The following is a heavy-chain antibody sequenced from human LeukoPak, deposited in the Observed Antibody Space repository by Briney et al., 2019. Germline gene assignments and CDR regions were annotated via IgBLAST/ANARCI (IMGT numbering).Heavy chain of an antibody. CDR1: GFTFSSYA. J-gene: IGHJ4*02. D-gene: IGHD6-13*01. Sequence: GGALRLSCAASGFTFSSYAMSWVRQAPGKGLEWVSAISGSGDSTYYGDSVKGRFTISRDNSKNTLYLQMNSLRAEDTAVYYCAKTRPLDSSSWSHGDYWGQGTLVTVSS. V-gene: IGHV3-23*01. CDR2: ISGSGDST. CDR3: AKTRPLDSSSWSHGDY.